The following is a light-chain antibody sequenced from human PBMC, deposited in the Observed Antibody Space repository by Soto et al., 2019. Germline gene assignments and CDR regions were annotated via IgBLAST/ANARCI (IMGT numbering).Light chain of an antibody. J-gene: IGLJ1*01. Sequence: QSVLTQPPSASGTPGQRVTISCSGSSSKIGSNTVNWYQQLPGTAPKLLIYSNNQRPSGVPDRFSGSKSGTSASLAISGLQSEDEADYYCAAWDDSLNGYVFGTGTKVTAL. V-gene: IGLV1-44*01. CDR3: AAWDDSLNGYV. CDR1: SSKIGSNT. CDR2: SNN.